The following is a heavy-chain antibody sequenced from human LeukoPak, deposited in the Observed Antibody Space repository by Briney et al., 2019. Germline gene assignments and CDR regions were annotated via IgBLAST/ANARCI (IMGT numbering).Heavy chain of an antibody. CDR1: GFTFSRYW. Sequence: GGSLRLSCAASGFTFSRYWMSWVRQAPGKGLEWVSAISGSGGNTYYADSVKGRFTISRDNSKNTLYLQMNSLRAEDTAVYYCASHSGWYDSYYFDYWGQGTLVTVS. CDR3: ASHSGWYDSYYFDY. CDR2: ISGSGGNT. D-gene: IGHD6-19*01. V-gene: IGHV3-23*01. J-gene: IGHJ4*02.